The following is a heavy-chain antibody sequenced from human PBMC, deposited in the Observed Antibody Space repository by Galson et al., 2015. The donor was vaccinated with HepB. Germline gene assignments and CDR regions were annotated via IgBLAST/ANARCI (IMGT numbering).Heavy chain of an antibody. CDR3: ARAGSQDYYYYMDV. CDR1: GYTFTSYG. V-gene: IGHV1-18*01. CDR2: ISAYNGNT. Sequence: SVKVSCKASGYTFTSYGISWVRQAPGQGLEWIGWISAYNGNTNYAQKLQGRVTMTTDTSTSTAYMELRSLRSDDTAVYYCARAGSQDYYYYMDVWGKGTTVTVSS. J-gene: IGHJ6*03.